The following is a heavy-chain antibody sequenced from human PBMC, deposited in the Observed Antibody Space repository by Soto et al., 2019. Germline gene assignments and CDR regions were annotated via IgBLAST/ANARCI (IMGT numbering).Heavy chain of an antibody. CDR1: GFKFSNYA. V-gene: IGHV3-23*01. CDR2: ISATGGGT. J-gene: IGHJ4*02. D-gene: IGHD3-16*01. Sequence: PGGALRLSCGASGFKFSNYAMSWVRQAPGKGLEWVSLISATGGGTYYADSVKGRFTISRDNSHNTLYLQVHSLTAEDTAVYYCAKDRRAGGNSAFYFDFWGQGAQVTVSS. CDR3: AKDRRAGGNSAFYFDF.